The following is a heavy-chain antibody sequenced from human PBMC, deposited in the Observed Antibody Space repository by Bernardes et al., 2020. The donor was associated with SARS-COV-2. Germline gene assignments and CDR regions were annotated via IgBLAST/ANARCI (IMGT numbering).Heavy chain of an antibody. CDR1: GFTFSTYS. D-gene: IGHD4-4*01. Sequence: GGSLRLSCAASGFTFSTYSMSWVRQAPGKGLEWVSYISSSGNTIYYADSVKGRFTISRDNARNSLYLQMNSLRAEDTAVYYCARDSGDGYTNSPYDYWGQGTLVTVSS. CDR2: ISSSGNTI. CDR3: ARDSGDGYTNSPYDY. V-gene: IGHV3-48*01. J-gene: IGHJ4*02.